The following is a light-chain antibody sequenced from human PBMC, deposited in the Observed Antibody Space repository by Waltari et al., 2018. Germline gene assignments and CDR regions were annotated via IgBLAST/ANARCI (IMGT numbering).Light chain of an antibody. Sequence: DIQMTQSPSTLSASVGDRVTITCRASQSISSWLAWYQQKPGKAPKLLIYKESSLESGVPSRSSGRGSGTEFTLTISSLQPDDFATYYCQQYNSYPWTFGQGTKVEIK. CDR2: KES. CDR1: QSISSW. J-gene: IGKJ1*01. V-gene: IGKV1-5*03. CDR3: QQYNSYPWT.